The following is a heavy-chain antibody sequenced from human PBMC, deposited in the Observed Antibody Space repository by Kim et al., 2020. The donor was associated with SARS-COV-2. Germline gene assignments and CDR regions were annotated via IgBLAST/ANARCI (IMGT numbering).Heavy chain of an antibody. CDR1: GFTFSSYA. CDR3: AKVLEKWLFDLYYFDY. D-gene: IGHD3-22*01. J-gene: IGHJ4*02. V-gene: IGHV3-23*01. Sequence: GGSLRLSCAASGFTFSSYAMSWVRQAPGKGLEWVSAISGSGGSTYYADSVKGRFTISRDNSKNALYLQMNSLRAEDTAVYYCAKVLEKWLFDLYYFDYWGQGTLVTVSS. CDR2: ISGSGGST.